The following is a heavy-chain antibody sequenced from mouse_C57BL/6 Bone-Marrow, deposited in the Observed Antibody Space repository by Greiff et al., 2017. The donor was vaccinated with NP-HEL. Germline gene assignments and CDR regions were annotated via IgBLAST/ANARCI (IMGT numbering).Heavy chain of an antibody. J-gene: IGHJ1*03. Sequence: VKLQESGPGLVAPSQSLSITCTVSGFSLTSYGVHWVRQPPGKGLEWLVVIWSDGSTTYNSALKSRLSISKDNSKSQVFLKMNSLQTDDTAMYYCARHKGYYGSSYNWYFDVWGTGTTVTVSS. D-gene: IGHD1-1*01. CDR1: GFSLTSYG. CDR2: IWSDGST. V-gene: IGHV2-6-1*01. CDR3: ARHKGYYGSSYNWYFDV.